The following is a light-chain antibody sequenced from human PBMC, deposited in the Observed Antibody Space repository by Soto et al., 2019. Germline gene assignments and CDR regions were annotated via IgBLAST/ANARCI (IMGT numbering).Light chain of an antibody. J-gene: IGLJ3*02. CDR3: ATWDDRQTAYWV. CDR1: SSNIGNND. Sequence: QSVLTQPPSASGTPGQRISISCSGSSSNIGNNDVYWYQHLPGTAPRLLIYNNDQRPSGVPARFSASKSGTSASLAISGLRSEDEADYFCATWDDRQTAYWVFGGGTKLTGL. CDR2: NND. V-gene: IGLV1-47*02.